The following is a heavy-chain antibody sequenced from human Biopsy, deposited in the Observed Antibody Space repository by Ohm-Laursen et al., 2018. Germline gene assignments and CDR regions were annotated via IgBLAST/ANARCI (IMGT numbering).Heavy chain of an antibody. V-gene: IGHV2-70*11. J-gene: IGHJ6*02. CDR2: VDWDDYK. Sequence: PTQTLTLTCSFSGFSLSARGMCVRWIRQAPGKALEWLACVDWDDYKDYSGSLQTKLSISKDTSNDQVVLTVNNVDPADTATYYCARTPILIVSAGLVYRHRRHLQGMDVWGQGIAVTVS. D-gene: IGHD6-13*01. CDR1: GFSLSARGMC. CDR3: ARTPILIVSAGLVYRHRRHLQGMDV.